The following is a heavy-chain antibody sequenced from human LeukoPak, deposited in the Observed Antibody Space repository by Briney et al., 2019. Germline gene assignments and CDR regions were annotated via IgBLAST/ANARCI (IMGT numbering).Heavy chain of an antibody. D-gene: IGHD6-19*01. CDR3: AKYQRQWLPKGGFDY. V-gene: IGHV3-30*18. J-gene: IGHJ4*02. Sequence: GRPLRLSCAASGFTFSSYGMHWVRQAPGKGLEWVAVISYDGNNKYYADSVKGRFTISSDNSKNTLYLQMDNLRAEDTAVYYCAKYQRQWLPKGGFDYWGQGTLVTVSS. CDR1: GFTFSSYG. CDR2: ISYDGNNK.